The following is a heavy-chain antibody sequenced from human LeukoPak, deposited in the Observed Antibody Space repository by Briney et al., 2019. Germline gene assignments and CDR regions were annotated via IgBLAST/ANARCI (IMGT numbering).Heavy chain of an antibody. CDR3: ARNIVVVPAAIRHAFDI. J-gene: IGHJ3*02. Sequence: PSETLSLTCTVSGGSISSGDYYWSWIRQPPGKGLEWIGYIHYSGSTYYNPSLKSRVTISVDTSKNQFSLKLSSVTAADTAVYYCARNIVVVPAAIRHAFDIWGQGTMVTVSS. CDR1: GGSISSGDYY. D-gene: IGHD2-2*02. V-gene: IGHV4-30-4*08. CDR2: IHYSGST.